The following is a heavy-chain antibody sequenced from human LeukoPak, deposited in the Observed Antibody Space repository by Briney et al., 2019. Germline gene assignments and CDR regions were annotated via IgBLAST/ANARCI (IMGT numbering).Heavy chain of an antibody. CDR2: VNAGNGNT. D-gene: IGHD3-10*01. V-gene: IGHV1-3*01. J-gene: IGHJ5*02. Sequence: ASVKVSCKASGYTFTSYAMHWVRQAPGQRLEWMGWVNAGNGNTKYSQKFQGRVTITRDTSASTAYMGLSSLRSEDTAVYYCACSYGSGSYGGRWFDPWGQGTLVTVSS. CDR1: GYTFTSYA. CDR3: ACSYGSGSYGGRWFDP.